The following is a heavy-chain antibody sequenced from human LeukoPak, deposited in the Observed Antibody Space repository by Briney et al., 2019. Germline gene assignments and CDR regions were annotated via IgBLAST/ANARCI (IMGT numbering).Heavy chain of an antibody. CDR1: GFTFSSYG. J-gene: IGHJ4*02. D-gene: IGHD6-6*01. CDR3: ATDLLERELVLDY. CDR2: IWYDGSNK. V-gene: IGHV3-33*01. Sequence: GGSLRLSCAASGFTFSSYGMHWVRQAPGKGLEWVAGIWYDGSNKYYADSVKGRFTISRDNSKNTLYLQMNSLRAEDTAVYYCATDLLERELVLDYWGQGTLVTVSS.